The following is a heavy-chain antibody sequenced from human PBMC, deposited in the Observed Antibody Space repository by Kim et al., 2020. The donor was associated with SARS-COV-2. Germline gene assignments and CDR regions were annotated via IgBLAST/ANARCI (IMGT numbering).Heavy chain of an antibody. V-gene: IGHV3-30*18. D-gene: IGHD2-2*01. CDR1: GFTFSSYG. J-gene: IGHJ4*02. CDR3: AKGVKYQLLSLDY. Sequence: GGSLRLSCAASGFTFSSYGMHWVRQAPGKGLEWVAVISYDGSNKYYADSVKGRFTISRDNSKNTLYLQMNSLRAEDTAVYYCAKGVKYQLLSLDYWGQGTLVTVSS. CDR2: ISYDGSNK.